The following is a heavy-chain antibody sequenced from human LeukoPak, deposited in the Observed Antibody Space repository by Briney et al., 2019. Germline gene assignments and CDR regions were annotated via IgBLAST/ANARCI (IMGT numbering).Heavy chain of an antibody. D-gene: IGHD6-19*01. J-gene: IGHJ4*02. Sequence: SETLSLTCTVSGDIITSTTHYWAWIRQPPGQGLEWIASIYYNGITYYNASLESRVTMSVDTSRNQFSLRLSSVSAADTSVYYCARQQNVKPGPVASNLHYWAQGTLVTVSS. CDR2: IYYNGIT. CDR3: ARQQNVKPGPVASNLHY. V-gene: IGHV4-39*01. CDR1: GDIITSTTHY.